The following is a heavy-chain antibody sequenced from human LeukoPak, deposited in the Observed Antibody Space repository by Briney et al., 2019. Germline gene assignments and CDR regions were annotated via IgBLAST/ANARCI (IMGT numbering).Heavy chain of an antibody. J-gene: IGHJ4*02. CDR3: VRHNYGYDY. D-gene: IGHD5-18*01. CDR2: ILNDGGST. CDR1: GFTFNRYW. V-gene: IGHV3-74*01. Sequence: GGSLRLSCAASGFTFNRYWMPWVRQAPGEGPVWVAHILNDGGSTSYADSVKGRFTISRDNAKNTLSLQMNSLRAEDTAVYYCVRHNYGYDYWGQGTPVTVSS.